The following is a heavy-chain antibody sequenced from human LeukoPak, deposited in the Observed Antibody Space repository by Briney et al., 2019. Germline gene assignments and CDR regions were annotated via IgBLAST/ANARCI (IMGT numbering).Heavy chain of an antibody. CDR3: ARDLGYYDSSGYYPLGYYYGMDV. CDR2: FDPEDGET. J-gene: IGHJ6*02. D-gene: IGHD3-22*01. Sequence: GASVKVSCKVSGYTLTELSMHWVRQAPGKGLEWMGGFDPEDGETIYAQKFQGRVTMTEDTSTDTAYMELSSLRSEDTAVYYCARDLGYYDSSGYYPLGYYYGMDVWGQGTTVTVSS. CDR1: GYTLTELS. V-gene: IGHV1-24*01.